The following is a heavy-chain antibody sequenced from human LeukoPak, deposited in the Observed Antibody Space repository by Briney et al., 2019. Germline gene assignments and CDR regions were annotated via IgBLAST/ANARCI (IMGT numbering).Heavy chain of an antibody. CDR3: AKDHDVWGSYRYTVLDY. V-gene: IGHV3-11*01. J-gene: IGHJ4*02. D-gene: IGHD3-16*02. CDR2: ISSSGSTI. CDR1: GFTFSDYY. Sequence: GGSLRLSCAASGFTFSDYYMSWIRQAPGKGLEWVSYISSSGSTIYYADSVKGRFTISRDNSKNTLYLQMNSLRAEDTAVYYCAKDHDVWGSYRYTVLDYWGQGTLVTVSS.